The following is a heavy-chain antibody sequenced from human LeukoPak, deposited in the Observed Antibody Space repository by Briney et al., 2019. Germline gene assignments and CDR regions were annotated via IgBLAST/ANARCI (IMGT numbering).Heavy chain of an antibody. Sequence: SETLSLTCTVSGGSISSYYWSWIRQPPVKGLEWIGYIYYSGSTNYNPSLKSRVTISVDTSKNQFSLKLSSVTAADTAVYYCARRVDDDILTGYDWFDPWGQGTLVTVSS. D-gene: IGHD3-9*01. V-gene: IGHV4-59*01. CDR2: IYYSGST. CDR3: ARRVDDDILTGYDWFDP. CDR1: GGSISSYY. J-gene: IGHJ5*02.